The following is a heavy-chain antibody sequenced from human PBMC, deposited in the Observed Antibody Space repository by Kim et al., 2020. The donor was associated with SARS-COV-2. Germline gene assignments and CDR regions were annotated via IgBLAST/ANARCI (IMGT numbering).Heavy chain of an antibody. CDR1: GFTFSSYG. J-gene: IGHJ6*02. CDR3: AKEGGYYGSGSRYDYYYYGMDV. Sequence: GGSLRLSCAASGFTFSSYGMHWVRQAPGKGLEWVAVISYDGSNKYYADSVKGRFTISRDNSKNTLYLQMNSLRAEDTAVYYCAKEGGYYGSGSRYDYYYYGMDVWGQGTKFTVSS. V-gene: IGHV3-30*18. CDR2: ISYDGSNK. D-gene: IGHD3-10*01.